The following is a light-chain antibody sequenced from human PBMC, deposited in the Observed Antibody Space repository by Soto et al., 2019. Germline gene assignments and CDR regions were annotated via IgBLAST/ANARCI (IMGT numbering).Light chain of an antibody. V-gene: IGKV1-5*01. CDR2: DAS. Sequence: DIQMTQSPSSLSASVGDRVTITCRASQSISSYLNWYQQKPGKAPKLLIYDASSLESGVPSRFSGSGSGTDFTLTISSLQPDDFAIYFCQQYNTYSHTFGQGTKVDIK. J-gene: IGKJ1*01. CDR1: QSISSY. CDR3: QQYNTYSHT.